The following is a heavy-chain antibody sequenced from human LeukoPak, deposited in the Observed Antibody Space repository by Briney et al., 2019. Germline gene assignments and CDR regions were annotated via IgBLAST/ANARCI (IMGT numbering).Heavy chain of an antibody. V-gene: IGHV3-30*18. CDR1: GFIFGDYW. CDR3: AKDRWQQLAIFDY. CDR2: ISYDGSNK. J-gene: IGHJ4*02. Sequence: PGRSLRLSCVASGFIFGDYWMRWVRQAPGKGLEWVAVISYDGSNKYYADSVKGRFTISRDNSKNTLYLQMNSLRAEDTAVYYCAKDRWQQLAIFDYWGQGTLVTVSS. D-gene: IGHD6-13*01.